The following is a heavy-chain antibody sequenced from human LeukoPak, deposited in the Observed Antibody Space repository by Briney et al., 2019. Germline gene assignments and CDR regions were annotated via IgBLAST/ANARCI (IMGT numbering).Heavy chain of an antibody. Sequence: SETLSLTCTVPGGSISSYYRSWLRQPPGKGLEWMGYIYYSGSTNYNPSLKSRVTISVDTSKNQFSLKLSSVTAADTAVYYCARQGGGYWTPNFDYWGQGTLVTVSS. V-gene: IGHV4-59*08. CDR2: IYYSGST. D-gene: IGHD2-21*02. CDR3: ARQGGGYWTPNFDY. CDR1: GGSISSYY. J-gene: IGHJ4*02.